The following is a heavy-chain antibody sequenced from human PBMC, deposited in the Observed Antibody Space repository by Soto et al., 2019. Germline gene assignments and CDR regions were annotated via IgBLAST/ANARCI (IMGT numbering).Heavy chain of an antibody. CDR1: GFTFSDYY. D-gene: IGHD3-10*01. CDR3: ARDTLFMVRGIDAFDI. CDR2: ISSSGSTI. J-gene: IGHJ3*02. Sequence: GGSLRLSCAASGFTFSDYYMSWIRQAPGKGLEWVSYISSSGSTIYYADSVKGRFTISRDNAKNSLYLQMNSLRAEDTAVYYCARDTLFMVRGIDAFDIWGQGTMVTVSS. V-gene: IGHV3-11*01.